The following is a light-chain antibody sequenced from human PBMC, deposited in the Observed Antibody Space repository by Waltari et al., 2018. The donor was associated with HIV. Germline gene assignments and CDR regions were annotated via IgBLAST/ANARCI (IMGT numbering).Light chain of an antibody. CDR3: QSYDSNNHVL. J-gene: IGLJ2*01. V-gene: IGLV6-57*01. CDR1: SGSFASNY. Sequence: NFMLTQPHSVSESPGKTVTISCTRSSGSFASNYVKWYQQRPGSSPTTLIYQVNQRPSGGPDRFSGSIDSSSNSASLTISGLKTEDEADYYGQSYDSNNHVLFGGGTKLTVL. CDR2: QVN.